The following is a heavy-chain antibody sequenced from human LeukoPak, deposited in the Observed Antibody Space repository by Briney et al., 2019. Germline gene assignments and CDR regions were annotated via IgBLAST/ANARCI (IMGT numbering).Heavy chain of an antibody. CDR3: ARAFIAAAGGGFDY. V-gene: IGHV3-48*03. D-gene: IGHD6-13*01. J-gene: IGHJ4*02. CDR1: GLTFSSYE. CDR2: ISSSGSTT. Sequence: PGGSLRLSCAASGLTFSSYEMNWVRQAPGKGLEWVSYISSSGSTTYYADSVKGQFTISRDNAKNSLYLQMNSLRAEDTAVYYCARAFIAAAGGGFDYWGQGTLVTVSS.